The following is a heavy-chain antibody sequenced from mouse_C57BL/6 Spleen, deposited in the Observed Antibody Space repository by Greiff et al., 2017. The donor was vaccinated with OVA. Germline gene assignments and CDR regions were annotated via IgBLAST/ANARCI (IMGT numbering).Heavy chain of an antibody. CDR3: AREVDY. J-gene: IGHJ3*01. Sequence: QVHVKQPGAELVMPGASVKLSCKASGYTFTSYWMHWVKQRPGQGLEWIGEIDPSDSYTNYNQKFKGKSTLTVDKSSSTAYMQLSSLTSEDSAVYYCAREVDYWGQGTLVTVSA. CDR2: IDPSDSYT. CDR1: GYTFTSYW. D-gene: IGHD1-1*02. V-gene: IGHV1-69*01.